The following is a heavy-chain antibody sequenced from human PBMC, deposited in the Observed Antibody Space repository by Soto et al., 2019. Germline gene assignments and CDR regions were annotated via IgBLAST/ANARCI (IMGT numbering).Heavy chain of an antibody. V-gene: IGHV3-11*04. CDR3: ARERGSGWTFDY. D-gene: IGHD6-19*01. CDR2: ISGSGSNI. CDR1: GFTFSVYY. Sequence: GGSLRLSCAASGFTFSVYYMSWIRQAPGKGLEWVSYISGSGSNIYHADSVKGRFTVSRDNARNSLYLQMHSLRAEDTAVYYCARERGSGWTFDYWGQGTLVTVSS. J-gene: IGHJ4*02.